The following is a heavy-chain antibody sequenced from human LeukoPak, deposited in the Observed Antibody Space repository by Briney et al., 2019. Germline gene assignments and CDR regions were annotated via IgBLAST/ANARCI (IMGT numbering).Heavy chain of an antibody. CDR1: GFTFSSYA. CDR3: ARDLWFGELFDY. CDR2: ISGSGGST. V-gene: IGHV3-23*01. D-gene: IGHD3-10*01. J-gene: IGHJ4*02. Sequence: GGSLRLSCAASGFTFSSYAMSWVRQAPGKGLEWVSAISGSGGSTHYADSVKGRLTISRDNSKDTLYLQMNSLRAEDTAVYYCARDLWFGELFDYWGQGTLVTASS.